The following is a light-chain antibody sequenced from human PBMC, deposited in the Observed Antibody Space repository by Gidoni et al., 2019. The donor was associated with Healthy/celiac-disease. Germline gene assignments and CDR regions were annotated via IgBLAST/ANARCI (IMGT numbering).Light chain of an antibody. CDR2: AAS. CDR3: QQGYSTPPWT. CDR1: QSISSY. Sequence: DIQMTQSPSSLSASVGDRVTITCRASQSISSYLNWYQQKPGKAPKLLIYAASSLQSGVPSRFSGSGSGTEFTLTISSLQPEDFATYYCQQGYSTPPWTFXQXTKVXIK. J-gene: IGKJ1*01. V-gene: IGKV1-39*01.